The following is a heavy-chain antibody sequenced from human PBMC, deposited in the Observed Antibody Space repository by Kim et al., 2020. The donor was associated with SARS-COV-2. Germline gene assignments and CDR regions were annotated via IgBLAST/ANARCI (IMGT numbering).Heavy chain of an antibody. CDR1: GFTFTDSV. D-gene: IGHD6-19*01. V-gene: IGHV3-43*02. Sequence: GGSLRLSCAASGFTFTDSVMHWVRQAPGKGLEGVALVSGDGGTTYYADSVKGRFTISRDNSKDSLYLQMNSLRTDDTAFYYCSKASGWLPRYWGQETLVTVSS. CDR3: SKASGWLPRY. CDR2: VSGDGGTT. J-gene: IGHJ4*02.